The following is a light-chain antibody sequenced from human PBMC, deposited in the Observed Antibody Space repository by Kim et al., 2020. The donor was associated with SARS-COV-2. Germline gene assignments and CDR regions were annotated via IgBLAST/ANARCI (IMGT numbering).Light chain of an antibody. J-gene: IGLJ2*01. CDR2: AKH. V-gene: IGLV3-19*01. Sequence: SSELTQDPAVSVALGQSVTMTCQGDSLRTYFASWYQQKPGQAPVLVIYAKHNRPSGIPDRFSGSSSGNTASLTITGAQAEDEADYSCNYRHTSDHPVIFGGWTQLTVL. CDR3: NYRHTSDHPVI. CDR1: SLRTYF.